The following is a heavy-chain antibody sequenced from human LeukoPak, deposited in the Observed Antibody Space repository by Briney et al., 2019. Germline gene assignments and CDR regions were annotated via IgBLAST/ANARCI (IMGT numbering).Heavy chain of an antibody. D-gene: IGHD3-10*01. J-gene: IGHJ4*02. CDR1: GGTFSSYA. CDR2: IIPIFGTA. V-gene: IGHV1-69*05. Sequence: ASVKVSCKASGGTFSSYAISWVRQAPGQGLEWMGGIIPIFGTANYAQKFQGRVTMTRNTSISTAYMELSSLRSEDTAVYYCARGRYGSGSYYNQPPSGYGYWGQGTLVTVSS. CDR3: ARGRYGSGSYYNQPPSGYGY.